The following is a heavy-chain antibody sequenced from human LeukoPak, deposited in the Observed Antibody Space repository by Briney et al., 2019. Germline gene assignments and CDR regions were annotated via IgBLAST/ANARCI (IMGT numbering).Heavy chain of an antibody. CDR2: ISGSGGST. D-gene: IGHD3-22*01. V-gene: IGHV3-23*01. CDR3: AKERYYDSSGYSYFDY. J-gene: IGHJ4*02. Sequence: GGSLRLSCAASGFTFSSYAMSWVRQAPGKGLEWVLAISGSGGSTYYADSVKGRFTISRDNSKNTLYLQMNSLRAEDTAVYYCAKERYYDSSGYSYFDYWGQGTLVTVSS. CDR1: GFTFSSYA.